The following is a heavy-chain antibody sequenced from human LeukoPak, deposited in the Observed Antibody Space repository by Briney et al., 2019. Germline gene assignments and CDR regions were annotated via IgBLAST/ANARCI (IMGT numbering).Heavy chain of an antibody. D-gene: IGHD2-2*01. J-gene: IGHJ5*02. CDR3: ARDLGDIVVVPAAISLP. V-gene: IGHV1-18*01. CDR2: ISAYNGNT. CDR1: GYTFTSYG. Sequence: ASVKVSCKASGYTFTSYGISWVRQAPGQGLEWMGWISAYNGNTNYAQKLQGRVTMTTDTSTSTAYMELRSLRSDDTAVYYCARDLGDIVVVPAAISLPWGQGTLATVSS.